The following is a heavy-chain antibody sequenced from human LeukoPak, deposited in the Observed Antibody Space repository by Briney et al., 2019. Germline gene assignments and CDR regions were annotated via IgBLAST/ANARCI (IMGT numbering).Heavy chain of an antibody. CDR3: TRGHYGR. Sequence: PGGSLRLSCAASGFTFTSAWMNWVRQAPGKGLEWVGHNKPKTEGGTTDYAAPVKGRFTISRDDSKSTLHLQMDSLKTEDTAVYFCTRGHYGRWGQGTLVTVSS. V-gene: IGHV3-15*01. D-gene: IGHD3-10*01. J-gene: IGHJ4*02. CDR2: NKPKTEGGTT. CDR1: GFTFTSAW.